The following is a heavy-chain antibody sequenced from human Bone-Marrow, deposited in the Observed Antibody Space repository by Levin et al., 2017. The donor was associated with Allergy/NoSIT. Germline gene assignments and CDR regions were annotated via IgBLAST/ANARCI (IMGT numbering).Heavy chain of an antibody. J-gene: IGHJ6*02. Sequence: SVKVSCKASGGTFNTFAVNWVRQAPGQGLEWVGGIIPLFGKPHYAQRSQGRVTITADKSTNTVYMEMTSLRSEDTAAYYCAVPYGLCDMDVWGHGTTVIVSS. D-gene: IGHD4-17*01. CDR1: GGTFNTFA. V-gene: IGHV1-69*06. CDR2: IIPLFGKP. CDR3: AVPYGLCDMDV.